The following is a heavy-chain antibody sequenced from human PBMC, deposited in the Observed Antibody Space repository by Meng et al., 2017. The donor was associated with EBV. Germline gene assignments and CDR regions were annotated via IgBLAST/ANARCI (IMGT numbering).Heavy chain of an antibody. J-gene: IGHJ4*02. D-gene: IGHD1/OR15-1a*01. V-gene: IGHV1-46*01. CDR2: IIPAGGNT. Sequence: QVQLVQSGAEVKKPEASVKVSCKASGYTFTSYYLHWVRQAPGQGLEWMGIIIPAGGNTNYAQKFRGRFTMTRDTSTSTVYMDLSILTSEDTAVYYCVRELVGGTFDYWGQGTLVTVSS. CDR3: VRELVGGTFDY. CDR1: GYTFTSYY.